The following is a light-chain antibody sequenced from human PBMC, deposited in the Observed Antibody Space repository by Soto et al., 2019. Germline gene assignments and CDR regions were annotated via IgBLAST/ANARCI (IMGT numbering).Light chain of an antibody. CDR2: EVS. J-gene: IGLJ1*01. CDR3: SSYAGSNRV. Sequence: QSALTQPRSVSGSPGQSVAISCTGTSSDVGGYNYVSWYQQHPGKAPKLIIYEVSKRPSGVPDRFSGSKSGNTASLTVSGLQAEDEADYYCSSYAGSNRVFGTGTKLTVL. CDR1: SSDVGGYNY. V-gene: IGLV2-11*01.